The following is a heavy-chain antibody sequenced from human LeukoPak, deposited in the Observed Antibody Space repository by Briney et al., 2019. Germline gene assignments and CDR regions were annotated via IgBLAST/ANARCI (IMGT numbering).Heavy chain of an antibody. CDR1: GFTFSSYE. CDR2: ISSSGSTL. D-gene: IGHD6-19*01. Sequence: PGGSLRLSCTASGFTFSSYEMNWVRQAPGKGLEWVSYISSSGSTLYYADSVQGRFTISRDNAKNSLYLQMNSLRAEDTAVYDCVRDMYKSGWFLGRDYFDYWGQGTLVTVSS. CDR3: VRDMYKSGWFLGRDYFDY. J-gene: IGHJ4*02. V-gene: IGHV3-48*03.